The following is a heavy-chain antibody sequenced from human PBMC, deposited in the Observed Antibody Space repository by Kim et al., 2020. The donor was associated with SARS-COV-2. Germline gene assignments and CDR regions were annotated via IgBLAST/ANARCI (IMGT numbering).Heavy chain of an antibody. Sequence: GGSLRLSCAASGFTFSSYWMHWVRQAPGKGLVWVSRINSDGSSTSYADSVKGRFTISRDNAKNTLYLQMNSLRAEDTAVYYCARGSSGWYANLGYHYGMDVWGQRTTVTVPS. CDR1: GFTFSSYW. CDR2: INSDGSST. J-gene: IGHJ6*02. CDR3: ARGSSGWYANLGYHYGMDV. V-gene: IGHV3-74*01. D-gene: IGHD6-19*01.